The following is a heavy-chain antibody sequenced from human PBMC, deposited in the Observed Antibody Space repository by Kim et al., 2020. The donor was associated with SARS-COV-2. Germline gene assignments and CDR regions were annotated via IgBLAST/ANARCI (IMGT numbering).Heavy chain of an antibody. J-gene: IGHJ6*01. CDR2: IYYSGST. V-gene: IGHV4-59*01. Sequence: SETLSLTCTVSGGSISSYYWSWIRQPPGKGLEWIGYIYYSGSTNYNPSLKSRVTISVDTSKNQFSLKLSSVTAADTAVYYCARVGGRDTTYYYYYGMDV. D-gene: IGHD3-16*01. CDR1: GGSISSYY. CDR3: ARVGGRDTTYYYYYGMDV.